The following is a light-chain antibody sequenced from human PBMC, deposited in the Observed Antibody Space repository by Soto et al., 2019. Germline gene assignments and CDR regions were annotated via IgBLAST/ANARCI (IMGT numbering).Light chain of an antibody. CDR1: TRAVTTGHY. CDR2: DTN. V-gene: IGLV7-46*01. J-gene: IGLJ2*01. CDR3: LLSDRGVGV. Sequence: QAVVTQEPSLTVSPGGTVTLTCGSNTRAVTTGHYPYWFQQKPGQAPRTLIYDTNNKHSWTPARFSGSLLGGKAALTLSGAQHEDEADYYCLLSDRGVGVFGGGTKLTVL.